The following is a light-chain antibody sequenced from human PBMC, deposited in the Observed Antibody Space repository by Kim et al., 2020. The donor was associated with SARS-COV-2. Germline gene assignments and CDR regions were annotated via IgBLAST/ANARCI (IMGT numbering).Light chain of an antibody. CDR2: GAS. V-gene: IGKV3-15*01. J-gene: IGKJ4*01. Sequence: GASAAGSCKACRGTCSDIAWYQQNPGQAPRLLLYGASTRATGVPVRFSGSGSGTEFTPTGSSQQSEDFAVYYCQQDHKEPTFGGGTKVDIK. CDR3: QQDHKEPT. CDR1: RGTCSD.